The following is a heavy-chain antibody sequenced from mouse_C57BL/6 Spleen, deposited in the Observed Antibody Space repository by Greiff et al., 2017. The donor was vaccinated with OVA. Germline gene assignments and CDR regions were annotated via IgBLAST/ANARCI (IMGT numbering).Heavy chain of an antibody. CDR3: ASCYGNYPYARDD. V-gene: IGHV1-82*01. CDR2: IYPGDGDT. Sequence: QVQLQQSGPELVKPGASVKISCKASGYAFSSSWMNWVKQRPGKGLEWIGRIYPGDGDTNYNGKFKGKATLTADKSSSTAYMQLSSLTSEDAAVYFCASCYGNYPYARDDWGQGTSVTVSA. CDR1: GYAFSSSW. J-gene: IGHJ4*01. D-gene: IGHD2-1*01.